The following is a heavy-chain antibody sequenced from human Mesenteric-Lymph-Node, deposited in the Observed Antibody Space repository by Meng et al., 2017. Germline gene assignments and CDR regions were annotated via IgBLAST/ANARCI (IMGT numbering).Heavy chain of an antibody. Sequence: ASVKVSCKASGYTFTSYDINWVRQATGQGLEWMGWMNPNSGNTGYAQKFQGRVTMTRNTSISKAYMELSSLRSEDTAVYYCARAAVYYGSGIYYYYYGMDVWGQGTTVTVSS. V-gene: IGHV1-8*01. J-gene: IGHJ6*02. D-gene: IGHD3-10*01. CDR3: ARAAVYYGSGIYYYYYGMDV. CDR1: GYTFTSYD. CDR2: MNPNSGNT.